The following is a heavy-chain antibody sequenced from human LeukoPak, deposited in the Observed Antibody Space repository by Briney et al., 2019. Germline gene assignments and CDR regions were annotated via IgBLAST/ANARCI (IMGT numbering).Heavy chain of an antibody. CDR1: GYTFTGYH. D-gene: IGHD2-2*01. CDR3: ARDYCSSTSCLFDY. V-gene: IGHV1-2*06. Sequence: ASVKVSCKASGYTFTGYHMHWVRQAPGQGLEWMGRINPNSGDTNYAQKFQGRVTMTRDTSISTAYMELSRLRSDDTAVFYCARDYCSSTSCLFDYWGQGTLVTVSS. CDR2: INPNSGDT. J-gene: IGHJ4*02.